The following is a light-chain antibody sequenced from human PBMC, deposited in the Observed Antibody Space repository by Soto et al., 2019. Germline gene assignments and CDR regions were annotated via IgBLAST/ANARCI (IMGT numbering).Light chain of an antibody. CDR2: GAS. CDR3: QHYDNLPPFT. J-gene: IGKJ3*01. Sequence: DIQMTQSPSSLSASVGARVSITYQASQAIGTSLSWFQQKPGRAPKLLIYGASNLETGVSSRFRGSGSGTDFTFTISSLQPEDIATYYCQHYDNLPPFTFGPGTKVDIK. V-gene: IGKV1-33*01. CDR1: QAIGTS.